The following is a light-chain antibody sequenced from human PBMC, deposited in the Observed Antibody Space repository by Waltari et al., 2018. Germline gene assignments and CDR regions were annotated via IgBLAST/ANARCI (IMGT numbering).Light chain of an antibody. CDR1: SPNTGADTV. Sequence: QSVLTQPPSVSGAPGQRVTIPCPWSSPNTGADTVVHWYHQVPGTAPKLPIYANTNRPSGVPDRFSGSKSGTSASLAITGLQAEDEADYYCQSYDTSLSAWVFGGGTKLTVL. J-gene: IGLJ3*02. CDR3: QSYDTSLSAWV. V-gene: IGLV1-40*01. CDR2: ANT.